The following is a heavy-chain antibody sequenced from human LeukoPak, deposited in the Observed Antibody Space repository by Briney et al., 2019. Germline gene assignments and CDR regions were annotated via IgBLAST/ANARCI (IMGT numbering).Heavy chain of an antibody. CDR3: AKEPPGDYVISGYMDV. Sequence: GGSLRLSCAASGFTFSSYAMSWVRQAPGKGLEWVSTISGSGGSTSYADSVKGRFTISRDNSKNTLYLQMNSLRAEDTAVYYCAKEPPGDYVISGYMDVWGKGTTVTVSS. V-gene: IGHV3-23*01. J-gene: IGHJ6*03. D-gene: IGHD4-17*01. CDR2: ISGSGGST. CDR1: GFTFSSYA.